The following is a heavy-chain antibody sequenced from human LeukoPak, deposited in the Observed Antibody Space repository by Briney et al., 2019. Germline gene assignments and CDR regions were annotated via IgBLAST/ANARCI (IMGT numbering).Heavy chain of an antibody. D-gene: IGHD3-22*01. V-gene: IGHV3-23*01. Sequence: PAGSMSLSCAAARFIFSSYAMSWVRPAQGKGMGWVSATHAECQPTYDAHTVNRRFTISRHNSKNTLYLQMNSLRDEDTAIYYCAKDQAASGYYYGRPFDMGGQGTMVTVS. CDR2: THAECQPT. J-gene: IGHJ3*02. CDR3: AKDQAASGYYYGRPFDM. CDR1: RFIFSSYA.